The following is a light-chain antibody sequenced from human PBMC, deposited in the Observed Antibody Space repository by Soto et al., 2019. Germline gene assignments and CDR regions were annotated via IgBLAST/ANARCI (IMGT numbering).Light chain of an antibody. V-gene: IGLV2-14*01. CDR2: EVS. CDR3: SSYTSSSIWV. Sequence: QYALTQPASVSGSPGQSINISCTGTSRDVGGYNYVSWYQQHPGKAPKLMIYEVSNRHSGVSNRFSGSNSGNTASLTISGIQAEDEADYYCSSYTSSSIWVFGGGTKLTVL. J-gene: IGLJ3*02. CDR1: SRDVGGYNY.